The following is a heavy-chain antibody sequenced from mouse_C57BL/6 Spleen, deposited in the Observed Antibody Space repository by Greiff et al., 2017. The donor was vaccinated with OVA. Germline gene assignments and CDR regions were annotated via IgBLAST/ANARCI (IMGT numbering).Heavy chain of an antibody. CDR1: GYTFTDYY. Sequence: EVQLQQSGPELVKPGASVKISCKASGYTFTDYYMNWVKQSHGKSLEWIGDINPNNGGTSYNQKFKGKATLTVDKSSSTAYMELRSLTSEDSAVYYCARDEAGTKDYFDYWGQGTTLTVSS. V-gene: IGHV1-26*01. J-gene: IGHJ2*01. CDR3: ARDEAGTKDYFDY. CDR2: INPNNGGT. D-gene: IGHD4-1*01.